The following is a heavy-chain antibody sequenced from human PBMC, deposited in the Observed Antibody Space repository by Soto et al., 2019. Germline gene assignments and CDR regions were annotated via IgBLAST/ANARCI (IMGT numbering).Heavy chain of an antibody. CDR3: ARHYSNWGYYFDY. J-gene: IGHJ4*02. CDR2: IYYSGST. CDR1: GGSISSSSYY. V-gene: IGHV4-39*01. Sequence: PSETLSLTCTVSGGSISSSSYYWGWIRQPPGKGLEWIGSIYYSGSTYYNPSLKSRVTISVDTSKNQFSLKLSSVTAADTAVYYCARHYSNWGYYFDYWGQGTLVTVSS. D-gene: IGHD4-4*01.